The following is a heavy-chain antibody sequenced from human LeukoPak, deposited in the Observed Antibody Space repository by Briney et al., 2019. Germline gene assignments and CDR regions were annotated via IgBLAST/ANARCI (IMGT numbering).Heavy chain of an antibody. CDR2: INPRGGST. Sequence: ASVKVSCKASGYTFTSYYMHWVRQAPGQGLEWMGIINPRGGSTSYAQKFQGRVTMTRDMSTSTDYMELSSLRSEDTAGYYCARDNSVEDTAWWFDPWGQGTLVTVSS. J-gene: IGHJ5*02. CDR3: ARDNSVEDTAWWFDP. D-gene: IGHD1-26*01. CDR1: GYTFTSYY. V-gene: IGHV1-46*01.